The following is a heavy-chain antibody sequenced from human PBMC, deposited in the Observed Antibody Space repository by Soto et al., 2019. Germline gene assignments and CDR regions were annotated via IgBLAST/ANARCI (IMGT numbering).Heavy chain of an antibody. CDR2: MNPYSGYT. Sequence: QVQLVQSGAEVKRPGASVKVSCKASGDAFINYDINWVRQAPGQGLEWIGWMNPYSGYTGYAQKFGGRVPLTRTAAISTAYMELSSLRSDDTAVYYCARTDYAANPSAYNWFDPWGQGTLVTVSS. J-gene: IGHJ5*02. CDR3: ARTDYAANPSAYNWFDP. D-gene: IGHD4-17*01. CDR1: GDAFINYD. V-gene: IGHV1-8*01.